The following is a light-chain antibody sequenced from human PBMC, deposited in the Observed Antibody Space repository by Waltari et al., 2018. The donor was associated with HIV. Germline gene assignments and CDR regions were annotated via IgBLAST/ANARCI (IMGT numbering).Light chain of an antibody. J-gene: IGLJ3*02. CDR1: TGAVTSDHY. Sequence: QAVVTQEPSLTVSPGGTVTLTCGSSTGAVTSDHYPYWFQQKPGQAPRRLIYDTSDQHSWTPARFSGSLLGGKAALTLSGAQPEDEAEYYCLLSYNGARNWVFGGGTKLTVL. CDR3: LLSYNGARNWV. CDR2: DTS. V-gene: IGLV7-46*01.